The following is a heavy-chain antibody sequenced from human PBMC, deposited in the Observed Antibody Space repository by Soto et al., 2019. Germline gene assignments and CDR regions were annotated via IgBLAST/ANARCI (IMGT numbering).Heavy chain of an antibody. CDR2: IRGDGSIT. Sequence: EVQLVESGGGLVQPGGSLRLSCAASEFTFSSYWMHWVRQAPGKGLMWVSRIRGDGSITNYADSVKGRFTISRDNAKNTLYLQMNGLRAEDTAVYYCGRGPPSHYGMDVWGQGTTVTVSS. CDR3: GRGPPSHYGMDV. V-gene: IGHV3-74*01. CDR1: EFTFSSYW. J-gene: IGHJ6*02.